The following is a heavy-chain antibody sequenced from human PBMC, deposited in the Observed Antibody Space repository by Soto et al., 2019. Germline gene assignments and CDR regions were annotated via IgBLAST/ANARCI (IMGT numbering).Heavy chain of an antibody. CDR2: ISGSGGST. D-gene: IGHD5-18*01. CDR1: GFTFSSYA. CDR3: ARGAVDTAMVIRGPFDY. V-gene: IGHV3-23*01. J-gene: IGHJ4*02. Sequence: EVQLLESGGGLVQPGGSLRLSCAASGFTFSSYAMSWVRQAPGKGLEWVSAISGSGGSTYYADSVKGRFTISRDNSKNTLYLQMNSLRAEDTAVYYCARGAVDTAMVIRGPFDYWGQGTLVTVSS.